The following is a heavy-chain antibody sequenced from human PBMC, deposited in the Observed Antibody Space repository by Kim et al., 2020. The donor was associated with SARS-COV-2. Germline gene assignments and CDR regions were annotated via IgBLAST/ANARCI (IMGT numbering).Heavy chain of an antibody. V-gene: IGHV5-10-1*01. CDR3: ARQPTYSSGYFDY. J-gene: IGHJ4*02. D-gene: IGHD6-19*01. CDR1: GYSFTSYW. Sequence: GASLKISCKGSGYSFTSYWISWVRQMPGKGLEWMGRIDPSDSYTNYSPSFQGHVTISADKSISTAYLQWSSLKASDTAMYYCARQPTYSSGYFDYWGQGTLVTVSS. CDR2: IDPSDSYT.